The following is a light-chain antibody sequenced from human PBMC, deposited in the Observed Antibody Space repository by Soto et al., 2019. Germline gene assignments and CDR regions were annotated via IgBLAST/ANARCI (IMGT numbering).Light chain of an antibody. CDR3: HQRSNWPRT. CDR2: DAS. V-gene: IGKV3-11*01. Sequence: EIVLTQSPVTLSLFPGESATLSCRASQSVRTYLAWYHQKPGQAPRLLISDASKRATGIPARFSGSGSGTDFTLTISSLEAEDSAFYYCHQRSNWPRTFGGGSKVEIK. CDR1: QSVRTY. J-gene: IGKJ4*01.